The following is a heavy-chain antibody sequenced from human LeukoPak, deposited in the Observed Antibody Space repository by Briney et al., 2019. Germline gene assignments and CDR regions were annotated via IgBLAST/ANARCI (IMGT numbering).Heavy chain of an antibody. J-gene: IGHJ4*02. CDR3: ARRHSGSWYFDY. Sequence: SETLSLTCTVSGGSISSYYWSWIRQPPGKGLEWIGYIYYSGTTNYNPSLKSRVAISVDTSKNQFSLKLSSVTAADTAVYYCARRHSGSWYFDYWGQGTLVTVSS. V-gene: IGHV4-59*08. CDR1: GGSISSYY. D-gene: IGHD6-13*01. CDR2: IYYSGTT.